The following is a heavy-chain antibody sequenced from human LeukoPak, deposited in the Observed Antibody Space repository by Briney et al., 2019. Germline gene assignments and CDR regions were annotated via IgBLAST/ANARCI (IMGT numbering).Heavy chain of an antibody. CDR2: INHSGST. CDR3: ARSDIVVVPAAMTTVFDY. J-gene: IGHJ4*02. D-gene: IGHD2-2*01. V-gene: IGHV4-39*07. CDR1: GGSISSSSYY. Sequence: SETLSLTCSLSGGSISSSSYYWSWIRQPPGKGLEWIGEINHSGSTNYNPSLKSRVTISVDTSKNQFSLKLSSVTAADTAVYYCARSDIVVVPAAMTTVFDYWGQGTLVTVSS.